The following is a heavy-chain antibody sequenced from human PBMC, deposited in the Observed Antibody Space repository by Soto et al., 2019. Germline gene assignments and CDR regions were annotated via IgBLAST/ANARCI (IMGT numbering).Heavy chain of an antibody. Sequence: SETLSLTCTVSGGSISSYYWSWIRQPPGKGLEWIGYIYYSGSTNYNPSLKSRVTISVDTSKNQFSLKLSSVTAADTAVYYCARLTGRAAAVSWFDPWGQGTLVTVSS. V-gene: IGHV4-59*08. CDR2: IYYSGST. J-gene: IGHJ5*02. CDR3: ARLTGRAAAVSWFDP. D-gene: IGHD6-13*01. CDR1: GGSISSYY.